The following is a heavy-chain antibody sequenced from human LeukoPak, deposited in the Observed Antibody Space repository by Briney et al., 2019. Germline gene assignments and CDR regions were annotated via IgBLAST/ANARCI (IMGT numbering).Heavy chain of an antibody. V-gene: IGHV3-48*03. CDR3: ARDRPQNYYDSSCTDAFDI. CDR2: ISSSGSTI. D-gene: IGHD3-22*01. CDR1: GFTFSSYE. J-gene: IGHJ3*02. Sequence: PGGSLRLSCVAPGFTFSSYEMNWVRQAPGEGVGWVSYISSSGSTIYYADSVKGRFTISRDNAKNSLYLQMNSLRAEDTAVYYCARDRPQNYYDSSCTDAFDIWGQGTMVTVSS.